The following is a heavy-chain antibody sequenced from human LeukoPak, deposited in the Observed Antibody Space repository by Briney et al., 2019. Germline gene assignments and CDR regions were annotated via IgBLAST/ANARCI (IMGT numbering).Heavy chain of an antibody. D-gene: IGHD2-2*01. CDR2: ISSNSAYI. J-gene: IGHJ6*02. Sequence: GGSLRLPCAASGFSFSDYAMDWVRQAPGKRLEWVSAISSNSAYIFYADSVEGRFTISRDNAKSSVSLQMNSLRDDDTAVYYCARIFRYQLIDYYALDVWGQGTTVTVSS. CDR3: ARIFRYQLIDYYALDV. V-gene: IGHV3-21*01. CDR1: GFSFSDYA.